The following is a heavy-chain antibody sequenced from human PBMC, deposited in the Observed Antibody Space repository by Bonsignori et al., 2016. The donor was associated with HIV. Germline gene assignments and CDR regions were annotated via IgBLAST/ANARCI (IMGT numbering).Heavy chain of an antibody. CDR3: ARDVTSWSSVSGDYYYYMDV. Sequence: WVRQAPGQGLEWMGIINPSGGSTSYAQKFQGRVTMTRDTSTSTVYMELSSLRSEDTAVYYCARDVTSWSSVSGDYYYYMDVWGKGTTVTVSS. D-gene: IGHD6-19*01. V-gene: IGHV1-46*01. CDR2: INPSGGST. J-gene: IGHJ6*03.